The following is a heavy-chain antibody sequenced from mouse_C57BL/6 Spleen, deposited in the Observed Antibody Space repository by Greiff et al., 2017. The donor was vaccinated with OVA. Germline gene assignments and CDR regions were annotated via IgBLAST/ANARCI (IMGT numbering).Heavy chain of an antibody. V-gene: IGHV1-52*01. CDR2: IDPSDSDT. J-gene: IGHJ4*01. CDR1: GYTFTSYW. Sequence: QVQLQQPGAELVRPGSSVKLSCTASGYTFTSYWMHWVKQRPIQGLEWIGNIDPSDSDTQYTPKFKDKATLTVDTSSNTAYMQLSSLTSEDSAVDYCARGQLRLLYAMDYWGQGTSVTVSS. D-gene: IGHD3-2*02. CDR3: ARGQLRLLYAMDY.